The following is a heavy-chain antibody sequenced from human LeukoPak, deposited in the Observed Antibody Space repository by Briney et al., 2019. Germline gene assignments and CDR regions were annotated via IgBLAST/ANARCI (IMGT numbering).Heavy chain of an antibody. D-gene: IGHD5-12*01. J-gene: IGHJ4*02. CDR1: GGSISSYF. CDR2: IYYSGST. Sequence: SETLSLTCTVSGGSISSYFWSWVRQPPGKGLEWIGYIYYSGSTNYNPSLKSRVTISVDTSKNQFSLKLASVTTADTAAYYCARDRWLGYWGQGTLVTVSS. CDR3: ARDRWLGY. V-gene: IGHV4-59*01.